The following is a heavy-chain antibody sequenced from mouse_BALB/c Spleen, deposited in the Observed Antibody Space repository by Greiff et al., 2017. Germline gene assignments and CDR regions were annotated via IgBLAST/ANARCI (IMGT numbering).Heavy chain of an antibody. V-gene: IGHV5-9-3*01. D-gene: IGHD1-1*01. CDR2: ISSGGSYT. CDR3: ARDYYGSSYSAMDY. CDR1: GFTFSSYA. J-gene: IGHJ4*01. Sequence: VQLKESGGGLVKPGGSPKLSCAASGFTFSSYAMSWVRQTPEKRLEWVATISSGGSYTYYPDSVKGRFTISRDNAKNTLYLQMSSLRSEDTAMYYCARDYYGSSYSAMDYWGQGTSVTVSS.